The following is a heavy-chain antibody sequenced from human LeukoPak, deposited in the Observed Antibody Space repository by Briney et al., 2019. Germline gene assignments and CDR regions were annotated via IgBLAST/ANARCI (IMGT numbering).Heavy chain of an antibody. D-gene: IGHD3-10*01. CDR1: GGSFSDYY. J-gene: IGHJ4*02. V-gene: IGHV4-34*01. Sequence: SETLSLTCAVYGGSFSDYYWSWIRQPPGKGLEWIGEINHSGSTNYNPSLKSRVTISIDTSKNQFSLKLSSVTAADTAVYYCARTRYYYNSRSYGAPYYFDYWGQGTLVTVSS. CDR3: ARTRYYYNSRSYGAPYYFDY. CDR2: INHSGST.